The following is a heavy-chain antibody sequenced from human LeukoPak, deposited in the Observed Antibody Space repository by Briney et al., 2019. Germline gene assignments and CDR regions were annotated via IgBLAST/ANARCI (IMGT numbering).Heavy chain of an antibody. Sequence: PGRSLRLSCAASGFTFSSYGMHWVRQAPGKGLEWVAVIWYDGSNRYYADSVKGRFTISRDNSKNTLYLQMNSLRAKDTAVYYCARGDYYGSRGDYWGQGTLVTVSS. CDR3: ARGDYYGSRGDY. V-gene: IGHV3-33*01. CDR1: GFTFSSYG. CDR2: IWYDGSNR. D-gene: IGHD3-10*01. J-gene: IGHJ4*02.